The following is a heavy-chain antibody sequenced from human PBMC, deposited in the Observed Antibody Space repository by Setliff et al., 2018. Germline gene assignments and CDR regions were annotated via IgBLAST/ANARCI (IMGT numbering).Heavy chain of an antibody. CDR1: GGSINHYY. J-gene: IGHJ6*02. CDR2: VYYTGTT. Sequence: SETLSLTCTVSGGSINHYYWSWIRQAPGKGLEWVGYVYYTGTTNYSPSLKGRAIISVDASKNRLYLQLNSVTPADTAVYYCARDRSAYNYGLDVWGQGTTVTVSS. CDR3: ARDRSAYNYGLDV. V-gene: IGHV4-59*01.